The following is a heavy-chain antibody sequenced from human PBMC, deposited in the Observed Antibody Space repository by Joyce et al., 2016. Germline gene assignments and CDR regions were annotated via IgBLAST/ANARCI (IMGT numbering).Heavy chain of an antibody. D-gene: IGHD1-26*01. CDR2: IGGSGDST. Sequence: EVQLLESGGGLVQPGGSLRLSCAASGFTFSSHAMSWVRQAPGKRLEWVSAIGGSGDSTYYADSVNGRLTISRDNSKNTLYLQMNSLRVEDTALYHCARDWVGATTLFAFWGQGALVTVSS. J-gene: IGHJ4*02. V-gene: IGHV3-23*01. CDR3: ARDWVGATTLFAF. CDR1: GFTFSSHA.